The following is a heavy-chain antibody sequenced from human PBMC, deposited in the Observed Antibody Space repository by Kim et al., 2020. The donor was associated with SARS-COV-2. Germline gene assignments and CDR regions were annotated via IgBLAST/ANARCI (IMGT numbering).Heavy chain of an antibody. CDR1: GFTFNTNA. V-gene: IGHV3-23*01. CDR2: ISGSGTHK. Sequence: GGSLRLSCAVSGFTFNTNAMSWVRQAPGRGLEWVSSISGSGTHKYYADSVKGRFTSSRDNSKNTVYLQMNSLRAEDTALYYCAKDIHDSESLLPYYFD. CDR3: AKDIHDSESLLPYYFD. J-gene: IGHJ4*01. D-gene: IGHD3-10*01.